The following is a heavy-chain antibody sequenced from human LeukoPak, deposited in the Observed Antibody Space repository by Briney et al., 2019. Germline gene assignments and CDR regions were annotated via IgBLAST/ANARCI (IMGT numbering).Heavy chain of an antibody. J-gene: IGHJ3*02. CDR1: GFTFSSYW. Sequence: PGGSLRLSCAASGFTFSSYWMHWVRQVPGKGLVWVARIDTDGSRTTYADYVQGRFTISRDNAKNTLYLQMNSLRAEDTAVYYCARDKYGGNSNAFDIWGQGTLVTVSS. CDR3: ARDKYGGNSNAFDI. D-gene: IGHD4-23*01. V-gene: IGHV3-74*01. CDR2: IDTDGSRT.